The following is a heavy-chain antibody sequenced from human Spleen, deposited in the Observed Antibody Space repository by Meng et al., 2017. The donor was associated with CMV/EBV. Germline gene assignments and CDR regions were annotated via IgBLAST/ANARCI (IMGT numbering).Heavy chain of an antibody. CDR1: GFTFSDHY. CDR3: ARDGSDFWSGYYTRYYFDH. V-gene: IGHV3-72*01. J-gene: IGHJ4*02. Sequence: GGSLRLSCAASGFTFSDHYMDWVRQAPGKGLEWVGRTRNKANSYTTEYAASVKGRFTISRDNSKKTLYLQMSSLRPEDTAIYYCARDGSDFWSGYYTRYYFDHWGQGTLVTVSS. D-gene: IGHD3-3*01. CDR2: TRNKANSYTT.